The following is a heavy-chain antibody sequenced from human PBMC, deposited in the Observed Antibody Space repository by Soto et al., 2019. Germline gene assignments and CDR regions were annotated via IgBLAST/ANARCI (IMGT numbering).Heavy chain of an antibody. Sequence: GGSLRLSCAASGFTFSSYAMSWVRQAPGKGLEWVSAISGSGGSTYYADSVKGQFTISRDNSKNTLYLQMNSLRAEDTAVYYCAKPDSSSPNYHYYGMDVWGQGTTVTVSS. CDR1: GFTFSSYA. J-gene: IGHJ6*02. CDR3: AKPDSSSPNYHYYGMDV. CDR2: ISGSGGST. D-gene: IGHD6-6*01. V-gene: IGHV3-23*01.